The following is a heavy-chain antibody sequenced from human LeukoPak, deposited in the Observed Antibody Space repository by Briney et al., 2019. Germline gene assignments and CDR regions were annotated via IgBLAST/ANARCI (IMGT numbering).Heavy chain of an antibody. J-gene: IGHJ3*02. Sequence: SVKVSCKASGGTFSTYAISWVRQAPGQGLEWMGGITPILGTANYAQKFQGRVTINADQSTSTAYMELSRLRSEGTAVYYCARSLIDYGGSYDAFDIWGQGTMVTISS. V-gene: IGHV1-69*10. CDR2: ITPILGTA. D-gene: IGHD4-23*01. CDR1: GGTFSTYA. CDR3: ARSLIDYGGSYDAFDI.